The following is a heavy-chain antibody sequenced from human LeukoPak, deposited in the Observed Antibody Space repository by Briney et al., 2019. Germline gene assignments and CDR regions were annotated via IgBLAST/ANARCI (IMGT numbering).Heavy chain of an antibody. V-gene: IGHV1-46*04. CDR2: ISPSVGTT. CDR1: GYTFTSYY. D-gene: IGHD3-10*01. CDR3: ARIGDYGSGSEGFDP. Sequence: ASVKVSCKASGYTFTSYYIHWVRQAPGQGLEWMGIISPSVGTTTYAQKLEDRVTMTRDTSTTTVYMELRSLRSDDTAVYYCARIGDYGSGSEGFDPWGQGTLVTVSS. J-gene: IGHJ5*02.